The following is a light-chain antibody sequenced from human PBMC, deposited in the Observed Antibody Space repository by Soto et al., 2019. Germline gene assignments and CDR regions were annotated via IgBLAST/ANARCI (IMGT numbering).Light chain of an antibody. V-gene: IGLV2-23*01. Sequence: QSVLTQPASVSGSPGQSITISCSGTSGDVGIYNLVSWYQHHPGKAPKLMIYEGSKRPSGVSNRFSGSTSGNTASLTISGLQAEDEADYYCCSYAGSTTYVLGTGTKVTVL. CDR2: EGS. J-gene: IGLJ1*01. CDR3: CSYAGSTTYV. CDR1: SGDVGIYNL.